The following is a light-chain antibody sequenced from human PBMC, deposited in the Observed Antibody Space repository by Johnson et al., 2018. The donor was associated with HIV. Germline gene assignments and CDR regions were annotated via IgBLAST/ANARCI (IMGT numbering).Light chain of an antibody. CDR2: ENN. CDR1: SSNIGNNY. Sequence: QSVLTQPPSVSAAPGQKVTISCSGSSSNIGNNYVSWYQQLPGTAPKLLMYENNKRPSGIPDRFSGSKSGTSATLGITVLQTGDEADYYCGTWDSSLSSYVFGSGTSVTVL. J-gene: IGLJ1*01. V-gene: IGLV1-51*02. CDR3: GTWDSSLSSYV.